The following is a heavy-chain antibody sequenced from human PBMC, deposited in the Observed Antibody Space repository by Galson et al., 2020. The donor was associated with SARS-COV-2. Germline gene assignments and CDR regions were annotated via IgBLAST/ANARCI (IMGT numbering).Heavy chain of an antibody. V-gene: IGHV4-59*01. Sequence: SETLSLTCAVPGVPITPYHWSWIRQPPGRRLEWIGYVAHSGGTDYNPSLKSRVTISVDTSKNQFSLKLDSVRAADTAVYYCARGDGYNDYGGQGTLVPVSS. D-gene: IGHD3-16*01. J-gene: IGHJ4*03. CDR3: ARGDGYNDY. CDR1: GVPITPYH. CDR2: VAHSGGT.